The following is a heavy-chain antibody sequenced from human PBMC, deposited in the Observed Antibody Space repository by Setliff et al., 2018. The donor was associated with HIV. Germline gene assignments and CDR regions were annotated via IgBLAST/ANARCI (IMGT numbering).Heavy chain of an antibody. D-gene: IGHD1-26*01. CDR1: GFTLSDHY. CDR3: ARGGVGARASFDY. V-gene: IGHV3-72*01. CDR2: SRNRANSYST. Sequence: SLRLSCAASGFTLSDHYMDWVRQAPGKGLEWVGRSRNRANSYSTEYAASVKGRFSISRDDSKSSLYLQMNSLKMEDTAVYYCARGGVGARASFDYWGQGTLVTVS. J-gene: IGHJ4*02.